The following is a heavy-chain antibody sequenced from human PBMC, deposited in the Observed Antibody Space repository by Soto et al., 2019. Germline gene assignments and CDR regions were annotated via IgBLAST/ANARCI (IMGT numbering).Heavy chain of an antibody. CDR1: GASISSRDYY. J-gene: IGHJ4*02. CDR2: IDYNGVT. Sequence: PSETLSLTCSVSGASISSRDYYWGRIRQTPGKGLEWIGNIDYNGVTYYNPSLKSRVTVSKDTSKNQFSLKVASVTAADTAIYYCGRVMIGTSRHTDSDYWGQGTQVTV. CDR3: GRVMIGTSRHTDSDY. D-gene: IGHD2-2*01. V-gene: IGHV4-39*01.